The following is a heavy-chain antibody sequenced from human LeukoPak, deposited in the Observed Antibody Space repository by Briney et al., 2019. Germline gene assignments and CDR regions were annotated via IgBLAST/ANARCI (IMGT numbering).Heavy chain of an antibody. D-gene: IGHD2-21*02. Sequence: PGRSLRLSCAASGFTFSSYGMHWVRQAPGKGLEWVAVISYDGSNKYYADSVKGRFTSSRDNSKNTPYLQMNSLRAEDTAVYYCAEARLRAGDPIDYWGQGTLVTVSS. CDR3: AEARLRAGDPIDY. J-gene: IGHJ4*02. CDR1: GFTFSSYG. V-gene: IGHV3-30*18. CDR2: ISYDGSNK.